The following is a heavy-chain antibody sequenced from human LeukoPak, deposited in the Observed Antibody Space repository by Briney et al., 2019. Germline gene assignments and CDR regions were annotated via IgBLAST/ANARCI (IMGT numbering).Heavy chain of an antibody. V-gene: IGHV3-30*12. CDR1: GFTFSSYG. J-gene: IGHJ6*03. CDR2: ISYDGTNK. Sequence: PGGSLRLSCAASGFTFSSYGMHWVRQAPGKGLEWVPVISYDGTNKYYADSVKGRFTISRDNSKNTLYLQMNSLRAEDTAVYYCARVNNDILTGLSVSFNYYMDVWGKGTTVTISS. CDR3: ARVNNDILTGLSVSFNYYMDV. D-gene: IGHD3-9*01.